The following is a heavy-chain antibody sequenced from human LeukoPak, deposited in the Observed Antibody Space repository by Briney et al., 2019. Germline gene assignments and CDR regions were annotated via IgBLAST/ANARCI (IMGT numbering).Heavy chain of an antibody. J-gene: IGHJ4*02. CDR1: GYTFTTYY. D-gene: IGHD3-3*01. V-gene: IGHV1-46*01. CDR2: INPSSGST. Sequence: ASVKVSCKAFGYTFTTYYMNCVRQAPGQGLEWMGIINPSSGSTSYAQKFQGRLTMTRDMSTSTVYMELSSLTSEDTAVYYCARGLDNFWSGYYDWGQGTLVTVSS. CDR3: ARGLDNFWSGYYD.